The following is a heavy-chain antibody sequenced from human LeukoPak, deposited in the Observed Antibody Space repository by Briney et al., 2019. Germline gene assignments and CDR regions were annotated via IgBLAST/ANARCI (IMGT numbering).Heavy chain of an antibody. CDR3: ARIRRSRLAAGYYGMDV. CDR2: INHSGST. J-gene: IGHJ6*02. CDR1: GGSFSGYY. D-gene: IGHD3-22*01. V-gene: IGHV4-34*01. Sequence: SETLSLTCAVYGGSFSGYYWSWIRQPPGKGLEWIGEINHSGSTNYNPSLKSRVTISVDTSKNQFSLKLSSVTAADTAVYYCARIRRSRLAAGYYGMDVWGQGTTVTVSS.